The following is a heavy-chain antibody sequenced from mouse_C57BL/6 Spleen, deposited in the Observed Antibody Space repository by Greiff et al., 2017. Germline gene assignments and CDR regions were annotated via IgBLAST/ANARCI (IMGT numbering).Heavy chain of an antibody. V-gene: IGHV1-59*01. Sequence: QVQLQQPGAELVRPGTSVKLSCKASGYTFTSYWMHWVKQRPGQGLEWIGVIDPSDSYTNYNQKFKGKATLTVDTSSSTAYMQLSSLTSEDSAVYYGAKGNRPAWFAYWGQGTLVTVSA. J-gene: IGHJ3*01. CDR1: GYTFTSYW. CDR2: IDPSDSYT. CDR3: AKGNRPAWFAY.